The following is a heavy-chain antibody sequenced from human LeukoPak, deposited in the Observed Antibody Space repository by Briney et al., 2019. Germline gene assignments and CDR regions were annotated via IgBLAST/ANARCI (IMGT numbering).Heavy chain of an antibody. CDR2: MNPNSGNT. Sequence: ASVKVSCKASGYTFTSYDINWVRQATGQGLEWMGWMNPNSGNTGYAQKFQGRVTMTRNTSISTAYMGLSSLRSGDTAVYYCARKDWGSEIDYWGQGTLVTVSS. V-gene: IGHV1-8*01. D-gene: IGHD7-27*01. CDR1: GYTFTSYD. J-gene: IGHJ4*02. CDR3: ARKDWGSEIDY.